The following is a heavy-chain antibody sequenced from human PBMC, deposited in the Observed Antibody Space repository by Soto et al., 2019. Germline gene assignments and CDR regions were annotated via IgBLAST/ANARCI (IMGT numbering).Heavy chain of an antibody. Sequence: GGSLRLSCAASGFTFSSYGMHWVRQAPGKGLEWVAVISYDGSNKYYADSVKGRFTISRDNSKNTLYLQMNSLRAEDTAVYYCAKDQEWLLSNYYYYGMDVWGQGTTVTVSS. J-gene: IGHJ6*02. D-gene: IGHD3-3*01. CDR1: GFTFSSYG. CDR2: ISYDGSNK. V-gene: IGHV3-30*18. CDR3: AKDQEWLLSNYYYYGMDV.